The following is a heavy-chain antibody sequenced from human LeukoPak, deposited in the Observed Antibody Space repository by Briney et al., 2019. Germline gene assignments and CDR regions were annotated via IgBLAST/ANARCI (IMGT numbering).Heavy chain of an antibody. CDR2: IYYSGST. J-gene: IGHJ4*02. Sequence: SETLSLTCTVSGGSISSYYWSWIRQPPGKGLEWIGYIYYSGSTNYNPSLKSRVTISVDTSKNQFSLKLSSVTAADTAVYYCARQPVRSPNYDILTGYYRAFDYWGQGTLVTVSS. V-gene: IGHV4-59*08. D-gene: IGHD3-9*01. CDR3: ARQPVRSPNYDILTGYYRAFDY. CDR1: GGSISSYY.